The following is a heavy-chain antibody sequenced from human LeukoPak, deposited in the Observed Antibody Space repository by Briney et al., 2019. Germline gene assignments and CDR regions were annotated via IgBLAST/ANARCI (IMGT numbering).Heavy chain of an antibody. Sequence: GASVKVSCKASGGTFSSYAISWVRQAPGQGLEWMGGIIPIFGTANYAQKFQGRVTITTDESTSTAYMELSSLRSEDTAVYYCAREDPEVVRTYAFDIWGQGTMVTVSS. D-gene: IGHD1-14*01. V-gene: IGHV1-69*05. J-gene: IGHJ3*02. CDR3: AREDPEVVRTYAFDI. CDR2: IIPIFGTA. CDR1: GGTFSSYA.